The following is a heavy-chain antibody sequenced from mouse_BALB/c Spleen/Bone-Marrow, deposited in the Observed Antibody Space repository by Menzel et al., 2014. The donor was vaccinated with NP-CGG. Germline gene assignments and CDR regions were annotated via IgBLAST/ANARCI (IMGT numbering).Heavy chain of an antibody. D-gene: IGHD1-1*01. J-gene: IGHJ2*01. CDR3: VRSGSSSGYFDY. CDR2: ISSGSSTI. V-gene: IGHV5-17*02. CDR1: GFTFSSFG. Sequence: EVMLVESGGGLVQPGGSRKLSCAASGFTFSSFGMHWVRQAPEKGLEWVAYISSGSSTIYYGDTVMGRFTISRDNPKNTLFLQMTSLRSEDAATYYCVRSGSSSGYFDYWGQGTTLTVSP.